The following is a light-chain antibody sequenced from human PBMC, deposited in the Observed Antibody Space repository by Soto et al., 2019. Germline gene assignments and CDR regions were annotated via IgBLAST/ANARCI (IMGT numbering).Light chain of an antibody. J-gene: IGKJ1*01. CDR3: QQSYSTPRT. V-gene: IGKV1-39*01. Sequence: DIQMTPSPSSLSASVGDRVTITCRASHSTGSYFNWYQQIPGKAPKLLIYAASILQGGVPSRFSGSGSGTDFTLTISRLQPEDFATYYCQQSYSTPRTFGQGTKVDIK. CDR1: HSTGSY. CDR2: AAS.